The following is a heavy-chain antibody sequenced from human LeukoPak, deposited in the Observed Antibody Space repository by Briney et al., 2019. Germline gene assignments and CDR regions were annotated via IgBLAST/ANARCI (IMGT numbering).Heavy chain of an antibody. J-gene: IGHJ4*02. CDR2: IYYTGST. CDR1: GGSIRTTSSY. D-gene: IGHD1-26*01. CDR3: AREGYSGTFDY. Sequence: PSETLSLTCTVSGGSIRTTSSYWGWIRQPPGKGLEWIGYIYYTGSTNYNPSLKSRVTFSVDTSKNHFSLKLSSVTAADTAVYYCAREGYSGTFDYWGQGTLVTVSS. V-gene: IGHV4-61*01.